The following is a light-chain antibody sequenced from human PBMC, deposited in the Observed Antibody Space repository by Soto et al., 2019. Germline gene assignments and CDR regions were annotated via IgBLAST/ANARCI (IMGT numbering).Light chain of an antibody. CDR1: QSVSANY. Sequence: EIVLTQSPGTLSLSPGERATLSCRASQSVSANYLAWYQQKPGQAPRLLIYGASRRATGVPDRFSGSGSGTDFPLTISRLEPEDFAVYYCQEYGGSTRHFGGGTKVEIK. CDR2: GAS. V-gene: IGKV3-20*01. J-gene: IGKJ4*01. CDR3: QEYGGSTRH.